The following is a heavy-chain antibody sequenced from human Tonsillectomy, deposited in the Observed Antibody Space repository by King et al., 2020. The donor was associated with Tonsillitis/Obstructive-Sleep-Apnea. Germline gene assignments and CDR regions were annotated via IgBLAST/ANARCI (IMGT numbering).Heavy chain of an antibody. J-gene: IGHJ5*02. CDR1: GGSFSGYY. V-gene: IGHV4-34*01. D-gene: IGHD2-2*01. Sequence: VQLQQWGARLLKPSETLSLTCAVYGGSFSGYYWSWIRQPPGKGLEWIGEINHSGSTNYNSSLKSRATILADTSKNQFSLKLSSVTAADTAVYYCERGGDIVVDPFTNWFDPWGQGTLVTVSS. CDR3: ERGGDIVVDPFTNWFDP. CDR2: INHSGST.